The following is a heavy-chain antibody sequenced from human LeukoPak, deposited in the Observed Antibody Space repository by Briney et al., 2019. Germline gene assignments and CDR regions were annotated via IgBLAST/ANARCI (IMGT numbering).Heavy chain of an antibody. V-gene: IGHV1-18*01. D-gene: IGHD2-2*01. Sequence: ASVKVSCKASGYTFTSYGISWVRQAPGQGLEWMGWISAYNGNTNYAQKLQGRVTMTTDTSTSTAYMELRSLRSDDTAVYYCARVGYCSSTSCPPDYWGQGTLVTVSS. CDR2: ISAYNGNT. CDR3: ARVGYCSSTSCPPDY. J-gene: IGHJ4*02. CDR1: GYTFTSYG.